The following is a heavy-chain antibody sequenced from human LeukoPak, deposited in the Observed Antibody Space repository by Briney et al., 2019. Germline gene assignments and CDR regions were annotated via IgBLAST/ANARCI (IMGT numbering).Heavy chain of an antibody. V-gene: IGHV1-2*02. CDR2: INPNSGGT. J-gene: IGHJ5*02. D-gene: IGHD5-18*01. CDR1: GYTFTGYY. CDR3: ARDTTMITYWFDP. Sequence: ASVKVSCKASGYTFTGYYMRWVRQAPGQGLEWMGWINPNSGGTNYAQKFQGRVTMTRDTSVSTAYMELNRLRSDDTGVHYCARDTTMITYWFDPWGQGTLVTVSS.